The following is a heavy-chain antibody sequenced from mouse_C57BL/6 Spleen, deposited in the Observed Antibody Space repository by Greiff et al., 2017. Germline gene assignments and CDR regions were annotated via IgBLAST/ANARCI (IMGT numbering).Heavy chain of an antibody. Sequence: VQLQQSGAELVRPGASVKLSCTASGFNIKDDYMHWVKQRPEQGLEWIGWIVPENGDTEYASKFQGKATMTADTTSNTAYLQLSSLTSEDTAGYYCTTEGYDGSSSFDVWGTGTTVTVSA. D-gene: IGHD1-1*01. CDR1: GFNIKDDY. J-gene: IGHJ1*03. CDR2: IVPENGDT. CDR3: TTEGYDGSSSFDV. V-gene: IGHV14-4*01.